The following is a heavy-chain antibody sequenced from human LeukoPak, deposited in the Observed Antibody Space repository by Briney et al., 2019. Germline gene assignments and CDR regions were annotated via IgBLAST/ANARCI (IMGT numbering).Heavy chain of an antibody. CDR3: ARDTKSSDAFDI. V-gene: IGHV4-59*12. J-gene: IGHJ3*02. Sequence: SETLSLTCTVSGGSISSYYWSWIRQPPGKGLEWIGYIYYSGGTNYNPSLKSRVTISVDRSKNQFSLKLSSVTAADTAVYYCARDTKSSDAFDIWGQGTMVTVSS. CDR1: GGSISSYY. CDR2: IYYSGGT. D-gene: IGHD3-3*01.